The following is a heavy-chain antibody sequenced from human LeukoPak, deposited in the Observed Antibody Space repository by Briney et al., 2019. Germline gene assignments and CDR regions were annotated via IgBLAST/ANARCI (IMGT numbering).Heavy chain of an antibody. CDR1: GGSISSYY. CDR2: IYTSGST. D-gene: IGHD5-12*01. V-gene: IGHV4-4*07. CDR3: ARARGYSGYEDAFDI. J-gene: IGHJ3*02. Sequence: PSETLSLTCTVSGGSISSYYWSWIRQPAGKGLEWIGRIYTSGSTNYNPPLKSRVTISVDRSKNQFSLKLSSVTAADTTVYYCARARGYSGYEDAFDIWGQGTMVTVSS.